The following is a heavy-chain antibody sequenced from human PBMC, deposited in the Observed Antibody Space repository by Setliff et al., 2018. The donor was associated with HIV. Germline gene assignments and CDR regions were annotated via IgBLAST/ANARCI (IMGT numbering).Heavy chain of an antibody. CDR2: INSGAGNT. CDR1: GFIFTNYG. V-gene: IGHV1-3*01. D-gene: IGHD4-17*01. J-gene: IGHJ2*01. CDR3: ANSVTDASYWYFIH. Sequence: ASVKVSCKASGFIFTNYGIHWVRQAPGHSLEWMGFINSGAGNTIYSQKFQGRVTFSRETSASTAYMELSSLRSEDTAVYYCANSVTDASYWYFIHWGRGSPVTVSS.